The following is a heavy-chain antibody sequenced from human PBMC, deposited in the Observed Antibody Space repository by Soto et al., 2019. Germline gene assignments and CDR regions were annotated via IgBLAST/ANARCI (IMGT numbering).Heavy chain of an antibody. D-gene: IGHD3-22*01. J-gene: IGHJ4*02. CDR1: GYTFTSYY. CDR2: INPSGGST. Sequence: ASEKVSCKASGYTFTSYYMHWVRQAPGQGLEWMGIINPSGGSTSYAQKFQGRVTMTRDTSTSTVYMELSSLRSEDTAVYYSARAMSKTPNFDYWGQGTLVTVSS. CDR3: ARAMSKTPNFDY. V-gene: IGHV1-46*01.